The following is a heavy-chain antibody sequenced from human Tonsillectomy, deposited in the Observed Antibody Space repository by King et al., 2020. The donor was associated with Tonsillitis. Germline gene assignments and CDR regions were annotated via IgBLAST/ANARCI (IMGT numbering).Heavy chain of an antibody. CDR1: GFTFSTYS. CDR2: ISSGSSYI. V-gene: IGHV3-21*01. CDR3: ARDPMARSSWSVY. J-gene: IGHJ4*02. D-gene: IGHD6-13*01. Sequence: VQLVESGGGLVKPGGSLRLSCAASGFTFSTYSMNWVRQAPGKGLEWVSSISSGSSYIYYADSVKGRFTIFRDNAKNSLYLQMNSLRVEDTSVYYCARDPMARSSWSVYWGQGTLVTVS.